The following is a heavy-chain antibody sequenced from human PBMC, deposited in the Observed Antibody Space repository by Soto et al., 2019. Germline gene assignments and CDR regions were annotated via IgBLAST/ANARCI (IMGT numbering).Heavy chain of an antibody. J-gene: IGHJ4*02. Sequence: VQLVESGGGVVQPGRSLRLSCAASGFTFSDYAMHWVRQAPGKGLEWVAVVSHDGRNTHYADSVKGRFTISRDSSKNAVSLEMTSLRAEDMAVYYCAKGGRQWLVTSDFNYWGQGALVTVSS. CDR1: GFTFSDYA. CDR2: VSHDGRNT. V-gene: IGHV3-30*18. CDR3: AKGGRQWLVTSDFNY. D-gene: IGHD6-19*01.